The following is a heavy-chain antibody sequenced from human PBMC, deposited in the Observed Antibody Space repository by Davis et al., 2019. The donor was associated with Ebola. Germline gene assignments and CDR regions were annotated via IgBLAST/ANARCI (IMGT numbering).Heavy chain of an antibody. CDR1: GYTFTSYG. J-gene: IGHJ6*02. CDR3: ARVPPYGSGSYYGNYYYGMDV. CDR2: ISGYNGNT. D-gene: IGHD3-10*01. V-gene: IGHV1-18*01. Sequence: ASVKVSCKASGYTFTSYGLSWVRQAPGQGLEWMGWISGYNGNTNYAQKLQGRVTMTTDTSTRTAYMELRSLRSDDTAVYYCARVPPYGSGSYYGNYYYGMDVWGQGTTVTVSS.